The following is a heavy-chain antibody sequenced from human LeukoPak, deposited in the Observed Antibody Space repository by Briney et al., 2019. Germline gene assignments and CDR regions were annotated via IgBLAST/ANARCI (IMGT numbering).Heavy chain of an antibody. CDR2: VSASGDST. CDR3: AKSHYYGSGSIDY. CDR1: GFTSSSYA. J-gene: IGHJ4*02. V-gene: IGHV3-23*01. D-gene: IGHD3-10*01. Sequence: GGSLRLSCAASGFTSSSYAMSWVRQAPGKGLAWISTVSASGDSTSYADSVKGWFTISRDNSKNALYLQVNSLRADDAALYYCAKSHYYGSGSIDYWGQGTLVTVSS.